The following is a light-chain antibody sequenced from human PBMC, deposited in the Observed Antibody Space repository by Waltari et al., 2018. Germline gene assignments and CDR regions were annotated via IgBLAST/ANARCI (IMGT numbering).Light chain of an antibody. CDR1: QSIHNS. Sequence: DIQMTQSPSAMSASVGDRVTITCRASQSIHNSLTWYQQKPGKVPEVLIYAASTLLSGVPSRFSGSGSGTEFTLTITPLQPEDFATYFCQQTYSTSITFGQGTRLEIK. V-gene: IGKV1-39*01. CDR2: AAS. CDR3: QQTYSTSIT. J-gene: IGKJ5*01.